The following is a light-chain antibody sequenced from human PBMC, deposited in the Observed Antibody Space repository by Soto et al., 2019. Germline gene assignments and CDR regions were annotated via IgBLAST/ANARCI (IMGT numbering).Light chain of an antibody. CDR2: RAA. CDR1: QDITNW. Sequence: DIQMTQSPSTLSASIGDRVTITCRASQDITNWLAWYQQKPGKAPKVLIYRAATLQRGVPSRFSGSGSGTDFTLTITSLQPDDFSTYYCLQYDRYPFTFGPGTTVDVK. CDR3: LQYDRYPFT. V-gene: IGKV1-5*03. J-gene: IGKJ3*01.